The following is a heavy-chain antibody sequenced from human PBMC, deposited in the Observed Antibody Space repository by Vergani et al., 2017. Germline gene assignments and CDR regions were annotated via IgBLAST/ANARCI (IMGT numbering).Heavy chain of an antibody. CDR2: IYYSGST. CDR1: GGSFSGYY. J-gene: IGHJ6*02. V-gene: IGHV4-34*01. D-gene: IGHD3-22*01. CDR3: ARLRPLSSGPLTDYYYGMDV. Sequence: QVQLQQWGAGLLKPSETLSLTCAVYGGSFSGYYWSWIRQHPGKGLEWIGYIYYSGSTYYNPSLKSLVTISVDTSKNQFSLKLSSVTAADTAVYYCARLRPLSSGPLTDYYYGMDVWGQGTTVTVSS.